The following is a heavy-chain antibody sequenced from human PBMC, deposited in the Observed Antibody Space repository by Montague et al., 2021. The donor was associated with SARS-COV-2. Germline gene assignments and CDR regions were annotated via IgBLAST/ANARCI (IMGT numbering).Heavy chain of an antibody. D-gene: IGHD2-21*01. CDR2: IYYSGSVTT. V-gene: IGHV4-59*13. J-gene: IGHJ2*01. CDR1: GGSINNYY. Sequence: SETLSLTCSVSGGSINNYYWGWVRQSAGKGLEWIGYIYYSGSVTTSYXPSLKSRVSISVDTSENQFSLKLTSVTAADTAVYYCARRGGGEVFARFMYWYFDVWSRGSLVTVSS. CDR3: ARRGGGEVFARFMYWYFDV.